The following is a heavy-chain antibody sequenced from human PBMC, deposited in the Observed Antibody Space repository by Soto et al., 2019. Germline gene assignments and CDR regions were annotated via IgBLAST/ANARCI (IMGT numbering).Heavy chain of an antibody. Sequence: PSETLSLTCTVSGYSISSGYYWGWIRQPPGKGLEWIGSIYHTASTYYNPSLRGRVFISVDSSKNQFSLKLSSVTAADTAVYYCVDDTSGYYYGVFESWGQGTLVTVSS. D-gene: IGHD3-22*01. J-gene: IGHJ4*02. CDR2: IYHTAST. V-gene: IGHV4-38-2*02. CDR3: VDDTSGYYYGVFES. CDR1: GYSISSGYY.